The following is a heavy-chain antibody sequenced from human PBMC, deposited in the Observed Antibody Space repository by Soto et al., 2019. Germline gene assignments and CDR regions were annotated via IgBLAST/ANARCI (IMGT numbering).Heavy chain of an antibody. J-gene: IGHJ4*02. D-gene: IGHD3-10*01. V-gene: IGHV4-59*01. CDR2: FYYSGST. CDR1: GGSISRYY. Sequence: PSETLSLTCTVSGGSISRYYWSWIRQPPGKGLEWIGYFYYSGSTNYTPSLKSRVTISVDTSKNQFSLKLSSVTAADTAVYYCARARGGYFDYWGQGTLVTVSS. CDR3: ARARGGYFDY.